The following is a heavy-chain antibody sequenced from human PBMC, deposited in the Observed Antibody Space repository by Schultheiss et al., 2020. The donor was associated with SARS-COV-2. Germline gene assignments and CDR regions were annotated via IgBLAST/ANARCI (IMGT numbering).Heavy chain of an antibody. J-gene: IGHJ4*02. V-gene: IGHV1-18*04. CDR2: ISSYNGNT. Sequence: ASVKVSCKASGYTFTGYYMHWVRQAPGQGLEWMGWISSYNGNTNYAQKLQGRVTMTTDTSTNAAYMELRSLRSDDTAVYYCARHHPVGATIPAPLDYWGQGTLVTVSS. D-gene: IGHD1-26*01. CDR1: GYTFTGYY. CDR3: ARHHPVGATIPAPLDY.